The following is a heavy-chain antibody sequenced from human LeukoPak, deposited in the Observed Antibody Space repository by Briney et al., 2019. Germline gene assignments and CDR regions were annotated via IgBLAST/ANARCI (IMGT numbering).Heavy chain of an antibody. V-gene: IGHV3-11*01. CDR1: GFTFSDYY. CDR3: ARERRLRETDS. J-gene: IGHJ4*02. D-gene: IGHD4-17*01. Sequence: PGGSLRLSCAASGFTFSDYYMSWIRQAPGKGLEWVSYISSSGGTIVYADSVKGRFTVSRDNAKNSMFLQMNSLRAEDTAVYYCARERRLRETDSWGQGTLVTVSS. CDR2: ISSSGGTI.